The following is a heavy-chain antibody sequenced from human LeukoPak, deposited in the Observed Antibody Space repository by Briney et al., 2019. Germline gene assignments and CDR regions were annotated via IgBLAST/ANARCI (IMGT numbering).Heavy chain of an antibody. Sequence: KPSETLSLTCAVYGGSFSGYYWSWIRQPPGKGLEWIGEINHSGSTNYNPYLKRRVTISVDTSKNQFSLKLSSVTAADTAVYYCARARSYGYPYYYYYYGMDVWGQGTTVTVSS. CDR3: ARARSYGYPYYYYYYGMDV. CDR2: INHSGST. CDR1: GGSFSGYY. J-gene: IGHJ6*02. D-gene: IGHD5-18*01. V-gene: IGHV4-34*01.